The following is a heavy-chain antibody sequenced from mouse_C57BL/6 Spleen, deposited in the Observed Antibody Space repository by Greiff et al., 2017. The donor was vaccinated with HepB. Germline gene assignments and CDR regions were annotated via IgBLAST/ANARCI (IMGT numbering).Heavy chain of an antibody. Sequence: VQLQQSGPELVKPGASVKISCKASGYAFSSSWMNWVKQRPGKGLEWIGRIYPGDGDTNYNGKFKGKATLTADKSSSTAYMQLSSLTSEDSAVYFCARSYYGYDGPSDFDVWGTGTTVTVAS. D-gene: IGHD2-9*01. CDR3: ARSYYGYDGPSDFDV. CDR1: GYAFSSSW. CDR2: IYPGDGDT. J-gene: IGHJ1*03. V-gene: IGHV1-82*01.